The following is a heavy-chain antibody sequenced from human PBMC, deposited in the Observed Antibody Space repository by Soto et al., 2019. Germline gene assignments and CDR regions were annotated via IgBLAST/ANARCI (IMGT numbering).Heavy chain of an antibody. Sequence: PSETLSLTCAVYGGYFSSYYWSWIRQPPGKGLEWIGYIYYSGSTNYNPSLKSRVTISVDTSKNQFSLKLSSVTAADTAVYYCARGMRGYSGYDKYYFDYLGQGTLVTVSS. CDR1: GGYFSSYY. V-gene: IGHV4-59*01. CDR2: IYYSGST. J-gene: IGHJ4*02. D-gene: IGHD5-12*01. CDR3: ARGMRGYSGYDKYYFDY.